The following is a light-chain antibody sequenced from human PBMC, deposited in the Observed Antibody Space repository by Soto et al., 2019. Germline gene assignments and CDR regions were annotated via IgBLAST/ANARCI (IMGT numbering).Light chain of an antibody. CDR1: QSISAW. CDR3: QQYENYWT. J-gene: IGKJ1*01. CDR2: DAS. V-gene: IGKV1-5*01. Sequence: DIQMTHSPSTLSATAGERVTITCRASQSISAWLAWYQQKPWKSPKLLIYDASNLASGVPSSFSGSGSGTELTLTISNLQPDDFATYYCQQYENYWTFGQGTKVDIK.